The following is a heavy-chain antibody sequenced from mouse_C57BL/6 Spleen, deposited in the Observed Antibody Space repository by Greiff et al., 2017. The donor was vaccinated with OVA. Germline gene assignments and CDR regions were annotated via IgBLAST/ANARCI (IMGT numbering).Heavy chain of an antibody. Sequence: EVKLMESGGGLVQPGGSLSLSCAASGFTFTDYYMSWVRQPPGKALEWLGFIRNKANGYTTEYSASVKGRFTISRDNSQSILYLQMNALRAEDSATYYCARYRDYDGAWFAYWGQGTLVTVSA. V-gene: IGHV7-3*01. J-gene: IGHJ3*01. CDR2: IRNKANGYTT. CDR1: GFTFTDYY. D-gene: IGHD2-4*01. CDR3: ARYRDYDGAWFAY.